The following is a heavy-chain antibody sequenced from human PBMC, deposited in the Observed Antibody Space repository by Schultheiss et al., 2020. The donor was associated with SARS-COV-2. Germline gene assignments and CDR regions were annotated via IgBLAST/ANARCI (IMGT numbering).Heavy chain of an antibody. CDR1: GFTFSSYE. V-gene: IGHV3-48*03. CDR2: ISSSGSTI. Sequence: GGSLRLSCAASGFTFSSYEMNWVRQAPGKGLEWVSYISSSGSTIYYADSVKGRFTISRDNAKNSLYLQMNSLRAEDTAVYYCARGDYDILTGYYSAHYWGQGTLVTVSS. D-gene: IGHD3-9*01. CDR3: ARGDYDILTGYYSAHY. J-gene: IGHJ4*02.